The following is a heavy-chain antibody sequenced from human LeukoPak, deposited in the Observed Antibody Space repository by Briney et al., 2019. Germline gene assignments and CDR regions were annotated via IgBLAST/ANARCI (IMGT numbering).Heavy chain of an antibody. V-gene: IGHV3-7*04. Sequence: PGGSLRLSCAASGFXFSSYWMTWVRQAPGKGLEWVANIKQDGSEKYYVDSVKGRFTISRDNAKNSLNLQMNSLRAEDTAVYYCARGSSGYKPYGMDVWGQGTTVTVSS. CDR1: GFXFSSYW. D-gene: IGHD3-22*01. CDR2: IKQDGSEK. CDR3: ARGSSGYKPYGMDV. J-gene: IGHJ6*02.